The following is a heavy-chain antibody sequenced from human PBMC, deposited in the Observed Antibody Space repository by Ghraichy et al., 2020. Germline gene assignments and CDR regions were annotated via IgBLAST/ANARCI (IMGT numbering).Heavy chain of an antibody. CDR1: GFSFSDYS. D-gene: IGHD2-15*01. V-gene: IGHV3-21*01. CDR2: ISRTSGHI. J-gene: IGHJ4*02. CDR3: ASDRCSGGACYSLLN. Sequence: GGSLRLSCAVSGFSFSDYSMNWVRQAPGKGLEWVSSISRTSGHIYYVDSVKGRFSISRDNAKNSLYLQMNSLRPEDTAVYYCASDRCSGGACYSLLNWGQGTLVTVSS.